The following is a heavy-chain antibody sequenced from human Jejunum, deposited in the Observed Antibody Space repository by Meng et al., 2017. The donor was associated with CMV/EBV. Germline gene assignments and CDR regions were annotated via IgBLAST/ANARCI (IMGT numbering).Heavy chain of an antibody. CDR3: ARIHGGAGWNFVEY. D-gene: IGHD1-7*01. J-gene: IGHJ4*02. Sequence: VYSQSISSSNWWTWIRQHPGKGLEWIGYIYYAGNFYYNPSLKSRVTMSVDTSRNQFSMQLTSMTAEDTAVYYCARIHGGAGWNFVEYWGQGVLVTVSS. CDR1: SQSISSSNW. CDR2: IYYAGNF. V-gene: IGHV4-28*02.